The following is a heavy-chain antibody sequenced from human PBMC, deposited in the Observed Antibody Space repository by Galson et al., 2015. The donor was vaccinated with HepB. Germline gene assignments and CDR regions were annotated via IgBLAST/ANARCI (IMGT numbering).Heavy chain of an antibody. CDR3: ARGGYCSGGSCYSGEAFDI. J-gene: IGHJ3*02. CDR2: IIPIFGTA. D-gene: IGHD2-15*01. CDR1: GGTFSSYA. V-gene: IGHV1-69*13. Sequence: SVKVSCKASGGTFSSYAISWVRQAPGQGLEWMGGIIPIFGTANYAQKFQGRVTITADESTSTAYMELSSLRSEDTAVYYCARGGYCSGGSCYSGEAFDIWGQGTMVTVSS.